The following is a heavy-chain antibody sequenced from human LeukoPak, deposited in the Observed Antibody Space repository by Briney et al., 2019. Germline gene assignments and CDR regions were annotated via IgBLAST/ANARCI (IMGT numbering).Heavy chain of an antibody. V-gene: IGHV4-39*01. CDR3: TRGSYDVLTGYSTLGEY. D-gene: IGHD3-9*01. J-gene: IGHJ1*01. CDR1: GGSISSSSYY. Sequence: SETLSLTCTVSGGSISSSSYYWGWIRQSPGKGLEWIGNIYYSGSTYYNPSLKSRLTISVDTSQRQFSLRLSSVTAADTALYYCTRGSYDVLTGYSTLGEYWGQGTLVTVSS. CDR2: IYYSGST.